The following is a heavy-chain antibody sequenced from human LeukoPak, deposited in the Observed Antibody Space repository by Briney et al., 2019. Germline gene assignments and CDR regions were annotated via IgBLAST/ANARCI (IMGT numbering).Heavy chain of an antibody. J-gene: IGHJ4*02. D-gene: IGHD6-13*01. CDR3: ARSLYSSSWYRELVY. CDR2: INPNSGGT. V-gene: IGHV1-2*02. CDR1: GYTFTGYY. Sequence: GASVKVSCKASGYTFTGYYMHWVRQAPGQGLEWMGWINPNSGGTNYAQKFQGRVTMTRDTSISTAYMELSRLRSDDTAVYYCARSLYSSSWYRELVYWGQRTLVTVSS.